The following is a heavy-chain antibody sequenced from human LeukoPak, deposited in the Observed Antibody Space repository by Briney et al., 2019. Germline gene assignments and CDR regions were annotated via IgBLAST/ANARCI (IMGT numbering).Heavy chain of an antibody. CDR3: ARHPNPRGPFDY. CDR1: GGSFSGYY. CDR2: INHSGST. Sequence: PSETLSLTCAVYGGSFSGYYWSWIRQPPGKGLEWIGEINHSGSTNYNPSLKSRVTISVDTSKNQFSLKLSSVTAADTAVYYCARHPNPRGPFDYWGQGTLVTVSS. D-gene: IGHD3-10*01. V-gene: IGHV4-34*01. J-gene: IGHJ4*02.